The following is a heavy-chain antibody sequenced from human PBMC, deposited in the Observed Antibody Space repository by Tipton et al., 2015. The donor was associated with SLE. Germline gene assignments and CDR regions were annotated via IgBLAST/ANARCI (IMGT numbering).Heavy chain of an antibody. D-gene: IGHD2-15*01. CDR2: MNPNSGNT. CDR3: ARGYCRGGSCYSVPVYDYGMDV. Sequence: QSGAEVKKPGASVKVSCKASGYTFTSYDINWVRQATGQGLEWMGWMNPNSGNTGYAQKFQGRVTMTRNTSISTAYMELSSLRSEDTAVYYCARGYCRGGSCYSVPVYDYGMDVWGQGTTVTVSS. V-gene: IGHV1-8*01. CDR1: GYTFTSYD. J-gene: IGHJ6*02.